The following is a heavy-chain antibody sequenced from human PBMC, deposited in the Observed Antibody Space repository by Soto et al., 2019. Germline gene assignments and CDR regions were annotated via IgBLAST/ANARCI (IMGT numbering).Heavy chain of an antibody. CDR3: ARLTDYGDTFDY. V-gene: IGHV3-21*01. CDR1: RFTFSTYS. D-gene: IGHD4-17*01. CDR2: ISSSSTYI. Sequence: GGSLRLSCAASRFTFSTYSMNWVRQAPGKGLEWVSSISSSSTYIYYADSVKGRFTISRDNAKNSLYLQMNSLRAEDTAVYYCARLTDYGDTFDYWGQGTLVTVSS. J-gene: IGHJ4*02.